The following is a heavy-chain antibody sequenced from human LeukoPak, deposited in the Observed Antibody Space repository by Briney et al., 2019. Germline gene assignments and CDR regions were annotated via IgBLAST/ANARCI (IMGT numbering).Heavy chain of an antibody. J-gene: IGHJ4*02. CDR2: LSGTGDNT. CDR1: GFSRFTFNYHA. V-gene: IGHV3-23*01. D-gene: IGHD2-2*01. Sequence: GGSLRLSCAASGFSRFTFNYHAMTWVRQAPGKGLEWVSALSGTGDNTYYADSVEGRFTISRDNTNNIVYLQMNSLRAEDTAVYYCARGPINYSTSWRFDYWGQGTLVTVSS. CDR3: ARGPINYSTSWRFDY.